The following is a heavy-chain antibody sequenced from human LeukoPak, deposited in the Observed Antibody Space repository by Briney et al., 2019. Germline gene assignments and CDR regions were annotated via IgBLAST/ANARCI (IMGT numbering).Heavy chain of an antibody. CDR3: AHRRRLISASFFFDY. D-gene: IGHD1-26*01. CDR2: IYWDDGK. Sequence: SGPTLVKPTQTLTLTCTFSGFSLNTSGVGVGWIRQPPGKALEWLALIYWDDGKRYNPSLKSRLTITKDTSKNQILLTMTNMDPVDTATYYCAHRRRLISASFFFDYWGQGTLVTVSS. V-gene: IGHV2-5*02. J-gene: IGHJ4*02. CDR1: GFSLNTSGVG.